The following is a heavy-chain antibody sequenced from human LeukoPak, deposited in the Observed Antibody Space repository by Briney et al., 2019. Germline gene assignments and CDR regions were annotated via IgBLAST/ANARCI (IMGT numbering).Heavy chain of an antibody. J-gene: IGHJ3*02. CDR1: GYTFTGYY. CDR2: INPNSGGT. V-gene: IGHV1-2*02. Sequence: ASVKVSCKASGYTFTGYYMHWVRQAPGQGLEWMGWINPNSGGTNYAPKFQGRVTMTRDTSISTGYMELSRLRSDDTAVYYCARVDDTLTGYRGAFDIWGQGTMVTVSS. CDR3: ARVDDTLTGYRGAFDI. D-gene: IGHD3-9*01.